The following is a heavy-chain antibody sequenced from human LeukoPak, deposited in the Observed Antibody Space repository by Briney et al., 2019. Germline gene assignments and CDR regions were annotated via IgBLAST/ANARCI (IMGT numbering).Heavy chain of an antibody. J-gene: IGHJ4*02. V-gene: IGHV3-7*01. D-gene: IGHD1-26*01. Sequence: PGGSLRLSCAASGFTFSSYAMSWVRQPPGKGLEWVANIKRDGSGEYYLDSVRGRFTISRDNAKNSLYLQMNSLRAEDTAVYYCASLLGDKTIFDYWGQGSLVTVSS. CDR1: GFTFSSYA. CDR3: ASLLGDKTIFDY. CDR2: IKRDGSGE.